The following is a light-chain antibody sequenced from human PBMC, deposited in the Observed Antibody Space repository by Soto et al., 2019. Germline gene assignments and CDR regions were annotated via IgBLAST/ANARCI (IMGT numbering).Light chain of an antibody. J-gene: IGKJ3*01. V-gene: IGKV1-39*01. CDR2: GAS. CDR3: QQSSSSLFT. CDR1: QSISSW. Sequence: DIQMTQSPSTLSASVGDRVTITCRASQSISSWLAWYQQKPGKAPNLLIYGASNLQSGVPSRFSGSGSGTDFTLTISSLQSEDFATYYCQQSSSSLFTFGPGTKVDLK.